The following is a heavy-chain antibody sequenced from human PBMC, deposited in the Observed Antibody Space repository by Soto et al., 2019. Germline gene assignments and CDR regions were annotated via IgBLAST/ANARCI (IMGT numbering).Heavy chain of an antibody. CDR1: GFTFSSYG. D-gene: IGHD4-4*01. Sequence: VGSLPLSCAAFGFTFSSYGMHWVRQAPGKGLEWVAVISYDGSNKYYADSVKGRFTISRDNSKNTLYLQMNSLRAEDTAMYYCARATLSNYYYYYGMDVWGQGTTVTVSS. CDR2: ISYDGSNK. J-gene: IGHJ6*02. V-gene: IGHV3-30*03. CDR3: ARATLSNYYYYYGMDV.